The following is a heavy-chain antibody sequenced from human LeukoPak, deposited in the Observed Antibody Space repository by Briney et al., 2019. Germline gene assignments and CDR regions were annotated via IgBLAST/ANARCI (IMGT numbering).Heavy chain of an antibody. V-gene: IGHV3-30-3*01. J-gene: IGHJ6*02. CDR2: ISYDGSNK. CDR3: ARASSSSTSGYYYGMDV. CDR1: GFTFSSYA. D-gene: IGHD2-2*01. Sequence: HPGGSLRLSCAASGFTFSSYAMHWVRQAPGKGLEWVAVISYDGSNKYYADSVKGRFTISRDNSKNTLYLQMNSLRVEDTAVYSCARASSSSTSGYYYGMDVWGQGTMVTVSS.